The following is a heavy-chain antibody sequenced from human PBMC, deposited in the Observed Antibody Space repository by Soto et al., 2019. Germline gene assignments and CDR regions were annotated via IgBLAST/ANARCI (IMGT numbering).Heavy chain of an antibody. CDR1: GFTFSSYA. D-gene: IGHD1-26*01. CDR3: ARAQPTYSRSYFDY. CDR2: ISGRGDDT. J-gene: IGHJ4*02. Sequence: EVQLLESGGDLVQPGGSLRLSCAASGFTFSSYAMSWVRQAPGKGLEWVSTISGRGDDTYYTDSVKGRFTISRDNSKNTMYVHMNRLRAEDTAVYYCARAQPTYSRSYFDYWGQGTLVTVSS. V-gene: IGHV3-23*01.